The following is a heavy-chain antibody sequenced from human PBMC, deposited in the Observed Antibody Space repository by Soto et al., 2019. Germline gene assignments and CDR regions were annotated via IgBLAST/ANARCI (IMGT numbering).Heavy chain of an antibody. CDR2: ISTYSGDT. V-gene: IGHV1-18*01. J-gene: IGHJ4*02. D-gene: IGHD3-3*01. CDR3: AREGSHYDFWSGYYTGREFDS. Sequence: ASVKVSCKASGYTFFTYDISWVRQAPGQGLEWMGWISTYSGDTKYAQKLQGRVTMTTDTSTSTAYMELRSLRSDDTAVYYCAREGSHYDFWSGYYTGREFDSWGLGTLVTVSS. CDR1: GYTFFTYD.